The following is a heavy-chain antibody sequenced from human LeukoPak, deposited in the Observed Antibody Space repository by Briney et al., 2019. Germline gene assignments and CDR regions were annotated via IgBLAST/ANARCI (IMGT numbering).Heavy chain of an antibody. J-gene: IGHJ4*02. Sequence: SVKVSCKASGFTFTSSAMQWVRQARGQRLEWIGWIVVGSGNTNYAQKFQERVTITRDMSTSTAYMELSSLRSEDTAVCYCAADGIAAAGGTYDYWGQGTLVTVSS. CDR2: IVVGSGNT. D-gene: IGHD6-13*01. V-gene: IGHV1-58*02. CDR3: AADGIAAAGGTYDY. CDR1: GFTFTSSA.